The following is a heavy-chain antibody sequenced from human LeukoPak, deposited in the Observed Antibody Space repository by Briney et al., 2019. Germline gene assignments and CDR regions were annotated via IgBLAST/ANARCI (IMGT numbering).Heavy chain of an antibody. Sequence: GGSLRLSCAASGFTFSSYAMSWVRQAPGKGLEWVSAISGSGGSTYYADSVKGRFTISRDNSKNTLYLHMNSLRAEDTAVYYCAKDGEDIVVVPAASVGLSYYYYYMDVWGKGTTATVSS. CDR2: ISGSGGST. CDR3: AKDGEDIVVVPAASVGLSYYYYYMDV. J-gene: IGHJ6*03. CDR1: GFTFSSYA. V-gene: IGHV3-23*01. D-gene: IGHD2-2*01.